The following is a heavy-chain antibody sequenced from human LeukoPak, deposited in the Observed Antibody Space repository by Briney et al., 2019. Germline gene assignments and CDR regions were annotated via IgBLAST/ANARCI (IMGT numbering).Heavy chain of an antibody. Sequence: ASVKVSCKASGYTFTNYGISWVRQAPGQGLEWMGWISTHNGNTNYAQKLQGRVTMTTDTSTSTAYMELRRLRSDDTAVYYCARDLGRYCSGGRCHYYSYYMDVWGKGTTVTVSS. CDR2: ISTHNGNT. D-gene: IGHD2-15*01. CDR1: GYTFTNYG. V-gene: IGHV1-18*01. CDR3: ARDLGRYCSGGRCHYYSYYMDV. J-gene: IGHJ6*03.